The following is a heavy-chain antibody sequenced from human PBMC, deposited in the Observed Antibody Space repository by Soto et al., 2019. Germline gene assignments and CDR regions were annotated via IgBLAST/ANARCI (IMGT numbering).Heavy chain of an antibody. CDR3: ARVDWNLRVFDY. CDR2: MNPNSGNT. D-gene: IGHD1-1*01. J-gene: IGHJ4*02. Sequence: ASVKVSCKASGYTFTSYDINWVRQATGQGFEYLGWMNPNSGNTGYVKKFQGRVTMTKNTVYLQMSSLRGEDTAVYQRARVDWNLRVFDYWGQGILVTVSS. CDR1: GYTFTSYD. V-gene: IGHV1-8*01.